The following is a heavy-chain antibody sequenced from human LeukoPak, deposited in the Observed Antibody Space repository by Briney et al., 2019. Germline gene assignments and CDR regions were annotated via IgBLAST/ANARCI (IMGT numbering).Heavy chain of an antibody. D-gene: IGHD5-12*01. J-gene: IGHJ5*02. CDR2: TNPNSGGT. CDR3: ARGWAPRKEWLILNWFDP. CDR1: GYTFTGYY. V-gene: IGHV1-2*02. Sequence: ASVKVSCKASGYTFTGYYMHWVRQAPGQGLEWMGWTNPNSGGTNYAQKFQGRVTMTTDTSTSTAYMDLRSLRSDDTAVYYCARGWAPRKEWLILNWFDPWGQGTLVTVSS.